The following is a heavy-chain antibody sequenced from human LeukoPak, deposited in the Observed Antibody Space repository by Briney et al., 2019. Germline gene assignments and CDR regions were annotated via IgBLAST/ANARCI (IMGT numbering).Heavy chain of an antibody. J-gene: IGHJ5*02. CDR1: GASISSGSYF. D-gene: IGHD2-8*01. V-gene: IGHV4-61*02. CDR3: ARALCINGICEWFDT. CDR2: IYASGST. Sequence: SETLSLTCTVSGASISSGSYFWSWIRQPAGKGLEWIGRIYASGSTNYNPSLKSRVTISGDTSKNQFYLKRRSVTAADTAVYYCARALCINGICEWFDTWGQGTLVTVSS.